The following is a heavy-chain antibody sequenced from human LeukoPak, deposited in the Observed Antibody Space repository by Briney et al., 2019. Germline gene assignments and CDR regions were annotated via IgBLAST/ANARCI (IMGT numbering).Heavy chain of an antibody. CDR1: GFTFDDYG. CDR2: INWNGGST. Sequence: GGSLRLSCAASGFTFDDYGMSWVRQAPGKGLEWVSGINWNGGSTGYADSVKGRFTISRDNAKNSLYLQMNSLRAEDTALYYCARGGMGYDILTGHDAYFDYWGQGTLVTVSS. V-gene: IGHV3-20*04. J-gene: IGHJ4*02. D-gene: IGHD3-9*01. CDR3: ARGGMGYDILTGHDAYFDY.